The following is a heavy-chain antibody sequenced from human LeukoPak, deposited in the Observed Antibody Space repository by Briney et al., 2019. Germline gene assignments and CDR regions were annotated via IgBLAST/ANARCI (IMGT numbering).Heavy chain of an antibody. CDR2: ISSSGANT. D-gene: IGHD6-13*01. J-gene: IGHJ4*02. Sequence: GGSLRLSCAASGFTFSSYAMSWVRQAPGKGLEWVSAISSSGANTPYADSVKGRFTISRDNSKNTLYLQMNSLRAEDTAVYYCARGVYIAAAQYGYWGQGTLVTVSS. V-gene: IGHV3-23*01. CDR1: GFTFSSYA. CDR3: ARGVYIAAAQYGY.